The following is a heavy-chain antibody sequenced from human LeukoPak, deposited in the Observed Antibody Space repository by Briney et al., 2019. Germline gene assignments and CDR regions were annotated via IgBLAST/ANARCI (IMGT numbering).Heavy chain of an antibody. J-gene: IGHJ4*02. D-gene: IGHD1-26*01. CDR3: AKDIVGATEGFDY. CDR1: GFTFSNYA. Sequence: GGSLRLSCAASGFTFSNYAMHWVRQAPGKGLEWVAVISYDGSNKYYTDSVKGRFTISGDSSKNTLYLQMNSLRPEDTAVYYCAKDIVGATEGFDYWGQGTLVTVSS. V-gene: IGHV3-30*04. CDR2: ISYDGSNK.